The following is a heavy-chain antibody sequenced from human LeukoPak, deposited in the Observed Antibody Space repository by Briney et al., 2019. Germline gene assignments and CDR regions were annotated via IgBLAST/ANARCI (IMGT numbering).Heavy chain of an antibody. D-gene: IGHD3-10*01. CDR3: AKQYFYDPGWYYDY. J-gene: IGHJ4*02. CDR2: ISDDGIDK. CDR1: GFTFSTYG. V-gene: IGHV3-30*18. Sequence: GRSLRLSCAASGFTFSTYGMHWVRQAPGKGLEWVAVISDDGIDKFYAESVKGRFTVSRDNSKNTLHLQMNSLRTEDTAVYFCAKQYFYDPGWYYDYWGQGTLVTVSS.